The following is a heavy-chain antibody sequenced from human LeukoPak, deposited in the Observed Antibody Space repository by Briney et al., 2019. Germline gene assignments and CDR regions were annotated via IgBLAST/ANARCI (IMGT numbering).Heavy chain of an antibody. Sequence: GGSLRLSCAASGFSFTYSTMNWVRLAPGKGLEWVSSITSSSGNIYYSDSVRGRFTVSRDNAKNSLYLQMNSLIAVDSAVYYCVRIPNNAGFPNWFDPWGQGTLVSVSS. J-gene: IGHJ5*02. CDR3: VRIPNNAGFPNWFDP. CDR2: ITSSSGNI. V-gene: IGHV3-21*01. CDR1: GFSFTYST. D-gene: IGHD3-9*01.